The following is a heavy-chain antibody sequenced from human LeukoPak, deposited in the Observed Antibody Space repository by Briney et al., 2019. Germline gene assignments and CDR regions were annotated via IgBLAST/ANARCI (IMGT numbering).Heavy chain of an antibody. J-gene: IGHJ4*02. CDR3: ARLQNYYGSGSYYKWMDY. Sequence: GESLKISFKGSGYRFTSYWISWVRQMPGKGLEWMGRIDPSDSYTNYSPSFQGHVTISADKSISTAYLQWSSLKASDTAMYYCARLQNYYGSGSYYKWMDYWGQGTLVTVSS. D-gene: IGHD3-10*01. V-gene: IGHV5-10-1*01. CDR1: GYRFTSYW. CDR2: IDPSDSYT.